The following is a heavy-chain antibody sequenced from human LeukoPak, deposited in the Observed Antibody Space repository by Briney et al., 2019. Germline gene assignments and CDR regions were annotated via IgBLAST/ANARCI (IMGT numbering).Heavy chain of an antibody. V-gene: IGHV3-23*01. Sequence: GGSLRLSCAASGFTFSSFAMTWVRQAPGKRLEWVSTIGGGGGATNYADSVKGRFTISRDGSMNTVYLQMNSLRAEDTAVYHCTKAHRALDSTSHYLYFDLWGLGTLLTVSS. CDR1: GFTFSSFA. D-gene: IGHD6-13*01. J-gene: IGHJ4*02. CDR3: TKAHRALDSTSHYLYFDL. CDR2: IGGGGGAT.